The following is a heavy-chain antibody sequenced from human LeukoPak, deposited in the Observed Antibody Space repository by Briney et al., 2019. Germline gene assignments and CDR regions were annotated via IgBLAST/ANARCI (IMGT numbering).Heavy chain of an antibody. CDR2: ISGSGGST. CDR3: ARVPTYYYDSSGYSGYYYMDV. CDR1: GFTFSSYA. Sequence: GGSLRLSCAASGFTFSSYAMSWVRQAPGKGLEWVSAISGSGGSTYYADSVKGRFTISRDNSKNTLYLQMNSLRAEDTAVYYCARVPTYYYDSSGYSGYYYMDVWGKGTTVTVSS. J-gene: IGHJ6*03. V-gene: IGHV3-23*01. D-gene: IGHD3-22*01.